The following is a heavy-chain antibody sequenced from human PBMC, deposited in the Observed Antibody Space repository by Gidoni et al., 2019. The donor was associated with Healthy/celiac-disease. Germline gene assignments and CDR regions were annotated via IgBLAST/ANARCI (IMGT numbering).Heavy chain of an antibody. CDR1: GFTFSSYW. CDR3: ARDVAYYYYYYMDV. V-gene: IGHV3-74*01. Sequence: EVQLVESGGGLVPPGGSLRLSCAASGFTFSSYWRHWVRQAPGKGLVWVSRINSDGSSTSYADSVKGRFTISRDNAKNTLYLQMNSLRAEDTAVYYCARDVAYYYYYYMDVWGKGTTVTVSS. CDR2: INSDGSST. J-gene: IGHJ6*03. D-gene: IGHD2-15*01.